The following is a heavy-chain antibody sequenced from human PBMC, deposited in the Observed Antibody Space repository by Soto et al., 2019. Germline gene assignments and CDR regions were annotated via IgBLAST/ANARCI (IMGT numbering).Heavy chain of an antibody. CDR3: ARTYYYDSSGGYFQH. CDR2: INPNSGGT. D-gene: IGHD3-22*01. V-gene: IGHV1-2*04. CDR1: GGTFSSYT. J-gene: IGHJ1*01. Sequence: ASVKVSCKASGGTFSSYTISWVRQAPGQGLEWMGWINPNSGGTNYAQKFQGWVTMTRDTSISTAYMELSRLRSDDTAVYYCARTYYYDSSGGYFQHWGQGTLVTVSS.